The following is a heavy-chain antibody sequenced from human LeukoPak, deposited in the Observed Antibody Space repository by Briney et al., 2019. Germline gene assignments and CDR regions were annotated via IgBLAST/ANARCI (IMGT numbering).Heavy chain of an antibody. Sequence: SVKVSCKVSGYTLSELSMHWVRQAPGQGLEWMGGIIPIFGTANYAHKFQGRVTITADESTSTAYMELSSLRSEDTAVYYCARCAAARQYYYYYMDVWGKGTTVTVSS. V-gene: IGHV1-69*13. CDR3: ARCAAARQYYYYYMDV. CDR2: IIPIFGTA. J-gene: IGHJ6*03. CDR1: GYTLSELS. D-gene: IGHD6-25*01.